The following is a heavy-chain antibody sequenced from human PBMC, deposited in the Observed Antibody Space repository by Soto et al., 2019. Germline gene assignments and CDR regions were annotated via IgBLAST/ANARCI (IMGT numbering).Heavy chain of an antibody. CDR1: GGSISSSNC. J-gene: IGHJ4*02. V-gene: IGHV4-4*02. CDR3: ARLTIAVAGNLFDY. D-gene: IGHD6-19*01. CDR2: IYHSGST. Sequence: PSXTLSLTCAVSGGSISSSNCWSWLRQPPGKGLEWIGEIYHSGSTNYNPSLKSRVTISVDKSKNQFSLKLSSVTPADTAVYYCARLTIAVAGNLFDYWGQGTLVTVSS.